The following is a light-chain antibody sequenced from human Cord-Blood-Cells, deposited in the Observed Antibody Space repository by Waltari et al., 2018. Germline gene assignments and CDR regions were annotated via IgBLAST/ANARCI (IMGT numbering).Light chain of an antibody. Sequence: QSVLTQPPSASGTPGQRVTISCSGSSSNIGSNYVYWYQQLPGTAPKLLIIRNNTRPSGVPDRFSGSKSGTSASLAISGLRSEDEADYYCAAWDDSLSGWVFGGGTKLTVL. CDR2: RNN. CDR1: SSNIGSNY. CDR3: AAWDDSLSGWV. J-gene: IGLJ3*02. V-gene: IGLV1-47*01.